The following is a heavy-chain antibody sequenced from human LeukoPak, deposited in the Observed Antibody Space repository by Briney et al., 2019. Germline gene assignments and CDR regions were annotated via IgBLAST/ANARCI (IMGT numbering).Heavy chain of an antibody. Sequence: SETLSLTCNVSGGSVSSGSYYWSWIQQPPGKGLEWIGYVYNSGSTNYNAALKSRVTISADTSKNQFSLKLGSVTTADTAKYYCARDPSGYFNYWGQGILVTVSS. CDR1: GGSVSSGSYY. J-gene: IGHJ4*02. V-gene: IGHV4-61*01. CDR2: VYNSGST. CDR3: ARDPSGYFNY. D-gene: IGHD3-22*01.